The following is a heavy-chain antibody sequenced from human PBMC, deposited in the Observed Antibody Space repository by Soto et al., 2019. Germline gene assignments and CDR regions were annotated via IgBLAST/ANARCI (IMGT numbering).Heavy chain of an antibody. V-gene: IGHV3-9*01. Sequence: GGSLRLSCAAPGFTFDDYAMHWVRQAPGKGLEWVSGISWNSGSIGYADSVKGRFTISRDNAKNSLYLQMNSLRAEDTALYYCAKDEGYCSSTSCYAFDIWGQGTMVTVSS. CDR2: ISWNSGSI. CDR3: AKDEGYCSSTSCYAFDI. CDR1: GFTFDDYA. J-gene: IGHJ3*02. D-gene: IGHD2-2*01.